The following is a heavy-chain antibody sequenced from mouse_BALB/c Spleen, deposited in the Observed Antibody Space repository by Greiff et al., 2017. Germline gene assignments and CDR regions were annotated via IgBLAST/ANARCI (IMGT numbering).Heavy chain of an antibody. CDR2: ISSGGSYT. D-gene: IGHD2-2*01. V-gene: IGHV5-6*01. CDR3: ARDGYGRVSYFDV. J-gene: IGHJ1*01. CDR1: GFTFSSYG. Sequence: EVQLVESGGDLVKPGGSLKLSCAASGFTFSSYGMSWVRQTPDKRLEWVATISSGGSYTYYPDSVKGRFTISRDNAKNTLYLQMSSLKSEDTAMYYCARDGYGRVSYFDVWGAGTTVTVSS.